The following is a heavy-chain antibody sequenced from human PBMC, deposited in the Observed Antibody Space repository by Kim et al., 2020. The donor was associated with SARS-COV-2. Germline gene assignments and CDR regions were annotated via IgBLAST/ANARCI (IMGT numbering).Heavy chain of an antibody. J-gene: IGHJ6*02. D-gene: IGHD3-10*01. Sequence: GGSLRLSCAASGFTFSSYWMSWVRQAPGKGLEWVANIKQDGSEKYYVDSVKGRFTISRDNAKNSLYLQMNSLRAEDTAVYYCARLPGGVRGVSVHRHYYGMDVWGQGTTVTVSS. CDR2: IKQDGSEK. V-gene: IGHV3-7*01. CDR1: GFTFSSYW. CDR3: ARLPGGVRGVSVHRHYYGMDV.